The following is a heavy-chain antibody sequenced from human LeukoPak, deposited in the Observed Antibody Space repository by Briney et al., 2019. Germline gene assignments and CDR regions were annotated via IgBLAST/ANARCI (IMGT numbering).Heavy chain of an antibody. Sequence: SETLSLTCTVSGGSISGYYWSWIRQPSGKGLEWIGRIYTSGSTNYNPSLKSRVTMSVDTSKNQFSLKVCSVTAADTAVYYCARGTEYSSYWFDPWGQGTLVTVSS. CDR1: GGSISGYY. V-gene: IGHV4-4*07. CDR2: IYTSGST. D-gene: IGHD6-6*01. J-gene: IGHJ5*02. CDR3: ARGTEYSSYWFDP.